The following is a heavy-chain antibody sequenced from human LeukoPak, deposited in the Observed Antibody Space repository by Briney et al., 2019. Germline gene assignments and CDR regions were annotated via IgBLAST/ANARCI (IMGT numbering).Heavy chain of an antibody. CDR1: GFMFTSYA. V-gene: IGHV3-23*01. D-gene: IGHD2-8*01. Sequence: GGSLGLSCAGSGFMFTSYALSWVRQAPGKGLEWVATVSGIGDNTHYADSVKGRFTISRDNSKNMVFLQMTSLRVEDTAVYYCAKVPSNGGNSDDFWGQGTQVTVSS. CDR3: AKVPSNGGNSDDF. CDR2: VSGIGDNT. J-gene: IGHJ4*02.